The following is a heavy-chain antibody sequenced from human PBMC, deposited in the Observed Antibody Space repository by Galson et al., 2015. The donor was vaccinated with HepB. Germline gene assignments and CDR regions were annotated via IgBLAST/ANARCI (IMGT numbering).Heavy chain of an antibody. CDR1: GISFSRYA. CDR3: AKDAKDIDAFDI. J-gene: IGHJ3*02. V-gene: IGHV3-23*01. CDR2: ISGSGGST. Sequence: SLRLSCAASGISFSRYAMTWARQAPAKGLKWVSAISGSGGSTYYADSVKGRFTISRDNSKNTLYLQMNSVRAEDTAVYYCAKDAKDIDAFDIWGQGTMVTVSS.